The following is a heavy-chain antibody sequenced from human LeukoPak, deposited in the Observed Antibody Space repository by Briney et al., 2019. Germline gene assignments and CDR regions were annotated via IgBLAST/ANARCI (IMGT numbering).Heavy chain of an antibody. V-gene: IGHV3-23*01. Sequence: GGSLRLSCAASGFTFSSYAMSWVRQAPGKGLEWVSAISGSGGSTYYADAVKRRFTISRDNSKNTLYLQMNSLRAEDTAVYYCAKGLRGYSGYDPYYYYMDVWGKGTTVTVSS. CDR2: ISGSGGST. CDR3: AKGLRGYSGYDPYYYYMDV. D-gene: IGHD5-12*01. J-gene: IGHJ6*03. CDR1: GFTFSSYA.